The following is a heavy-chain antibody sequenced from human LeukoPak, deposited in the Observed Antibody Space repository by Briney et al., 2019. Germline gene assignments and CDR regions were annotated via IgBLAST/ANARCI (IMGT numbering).Heavy chain of an antibody. CDR2: INPNSGGT. V-gene: IGHV1-2*02. Sequence: ASVKVSCKASGYTFTGYYMHWVRQAPGQGLEWMGWINPNSGGTNYAQKFQGRVTMTRDTSISTAYMELSRLRSDDTAVYYCARGPAYCSGGSCYFVTSYYYYYMDVWGKGTTVTISS. CDR1: GYTFTGYY. D-gene: IGHD2-15*01. J-gene: IGHJ6*03. CDR3: ARGPAYCSGGSCYFVTSYYYYYMDV.